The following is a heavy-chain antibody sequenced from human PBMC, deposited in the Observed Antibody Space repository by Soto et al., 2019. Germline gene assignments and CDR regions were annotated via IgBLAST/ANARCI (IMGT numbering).Heavy chain of an antibody. D-gene: IGHD6-6*01. Sequence: GAAVKVSCKASGFSFTGYYIHWLRQAPGQGLEWMGWINAHSGGTEYAQKFQGRVTLTRDTSISTAYMTRSSLRSDDTAIYYCAKDLTRQLADWLDPWGQGTQVTVSS. V-gene: IGHV1-2*02. J-gene: IGHJ5*02. CDR3: AKDLTRQLADWLDP. CDR1: GFSFTGYY. CDR2: INAHSGGT.